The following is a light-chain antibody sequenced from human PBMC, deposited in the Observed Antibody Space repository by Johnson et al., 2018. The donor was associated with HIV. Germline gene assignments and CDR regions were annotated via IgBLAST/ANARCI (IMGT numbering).Light chain of an antibody. CDR3: GTWASSLRTAF. CDR1: SSNIGNNY. J-gene: IGLJ1*01. V-gene: IGLV1-51*01. Sequence: QAVLTQPPSVSAAPGQKVTISCSGSSSNIGNNYVSWYQQVPGTAPKLLIYDNNRRPSGIPDRFSGSKSGTSATLGITGLQTGDEADYYCGTWASSLRTAFFVTGTKFTVL. CDR2: DNN.